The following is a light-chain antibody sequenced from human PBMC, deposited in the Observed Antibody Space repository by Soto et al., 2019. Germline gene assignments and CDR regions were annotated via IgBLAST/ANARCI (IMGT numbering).Light chain of an antibody. CDR1: QSISSW. V-gene: IGKV1-5*01. Sequence: DIQMTQSPSTLSASVGDRVTITCWASQSISSWLAWYQQKPGKAPNLLIYDASSLESGVPSRFSGSGSGTEFTLIISSLQPDDFATYYCQQYNSYWTFGQGTKVEIK. J-gene: IGKJ1*01. CDR3: QQYNSYWT. CDR2: DAS.